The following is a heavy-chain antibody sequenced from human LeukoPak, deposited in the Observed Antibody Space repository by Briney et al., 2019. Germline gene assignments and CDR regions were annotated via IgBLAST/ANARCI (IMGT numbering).Heavy chain of an antibody. D-gene: IGHD1-26*01. CDR3: ARDRLGATMWFDY. CDR1: GFTFTTYW. J-gene: IGHJ4*02. CDR2: IGGSGGRT. Sequence: GGSLRLSCAASGFTFTTYWMSWVRQAPGKGLEWVSAIGGSGGRTYYADSVKGRFTISRDNSENTLYLQINSLKAEDTAVYYCARDRLGATMWFDYWGQGTLVTVSS. V-gene: IGHV3-23*01.